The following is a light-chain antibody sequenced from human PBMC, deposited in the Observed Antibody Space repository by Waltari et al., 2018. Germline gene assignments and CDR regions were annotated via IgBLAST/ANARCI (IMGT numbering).Light chain of an antibody. V-gene: IGLV3-21*04. CDR1: NLSDNN. CDR3: QVWDTSIDLSV. Sequence: SYVLTQAPSVSVAPGETARITCGGNNLSDNNVHWYQRKPGQAPVLVIFYDSDRPSGIPERFSGSNSGNTATLTISRAEAGDEADYYCQVWDTSIDLSVFGTGTKVTVL. J-gene: IGLJ1*01. CDR2: YDS.